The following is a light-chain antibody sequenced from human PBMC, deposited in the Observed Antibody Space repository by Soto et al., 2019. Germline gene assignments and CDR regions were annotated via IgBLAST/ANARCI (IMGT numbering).Light chain of an antibody. J-gene: IGKJ2*01. Sequence: EIVMTQSLASLSVSPGGRATLSCRASQSVSSNLAWYQQKPGQAPRLLIYGASTRATGIPARFSGSGSGTEFTLTISSLQSDDFATFYCQQYNSYPYTFGQGTKLEIK. CDR3: QQYNSYPYT. CDR1: QSVSSN. CDR2: GAS. V-gene: IGKV3-15*01.